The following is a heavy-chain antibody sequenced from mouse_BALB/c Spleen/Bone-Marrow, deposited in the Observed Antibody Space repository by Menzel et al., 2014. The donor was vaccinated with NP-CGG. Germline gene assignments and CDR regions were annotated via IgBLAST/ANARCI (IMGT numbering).Heavy chain of an antibody. D-gene: IGHD2-4*01. CDR2: ISGDGRYT. CDR3: ARHAYYDQTEVSFVY. J-gene: IGHJ3*01. CDR1: GFSFSNYG. V-gene: IGHV5-9-2*01. Sequence: EVKLQESGGGLVKSGGSLKLSCAASGFSFSNYGMSWVRQTPEKRLEWVATISGDGRYTFYSDSVKGRFTISRDNAKNNLYLQLSSRRSEDTALYYCARHAYYDQTEVSFVYWGQGTLVTVSA.